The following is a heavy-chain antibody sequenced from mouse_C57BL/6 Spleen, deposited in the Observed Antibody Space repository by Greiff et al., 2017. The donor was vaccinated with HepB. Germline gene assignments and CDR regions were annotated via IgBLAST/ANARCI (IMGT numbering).Heavy chain of an antibody. Sequence: EVMLVESGGGLVKPGGSLKLSCAASGFTFSDYGMHWVRQAPEKGLEWVAYISSGSSTIYYADTVKGRFTISRDNAKNTLFLQMTSLRSEDTAMYYCARDGSSPSYYFDYWGQGTTLTVSS. CDR1: GFTFSDYG. CDR3: ARDGSSPSYYFDY. V-gene: IGHV5-17*01. J-gene: IGHJ2*01. CDR2: ISSGSSTI. D-gene: IGHD1-1*01.